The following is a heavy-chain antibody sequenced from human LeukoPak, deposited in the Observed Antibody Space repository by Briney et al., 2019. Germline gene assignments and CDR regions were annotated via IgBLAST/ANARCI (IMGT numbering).Heavy chain of an antibody. CDR3: ARDGPYYDFWSGYSRSTGFDP. CDR2: INPNSGGT. J-gene: IGHJ5*02. Sequence: ASVKVSCKASGYTFTGYYMHWVRQAPGQGLEWMGWINPNSGGTNYAQKFQGRVTMTRDTSISTAYIELSRLRSDDTAVYYCARDGPYYDFWSGYSRSTGFDPWGQGTLVTVSS. D-gene: IGHD3-3*01. V-gene: IGHV1-2*02. CDR1: GYTFTGYY.